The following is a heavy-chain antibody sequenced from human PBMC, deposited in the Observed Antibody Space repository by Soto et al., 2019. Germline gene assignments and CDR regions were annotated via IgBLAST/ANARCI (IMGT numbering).Heavy chain of an antibody. D-gene: IGHD5-12*01. V-gene: IGHV3-48*02. Sequence: GGTLRLSCVASGFTLSSYSMNWVRQAPGKGLDWVSYISRTSSAIYYADSVKGRFTISRDNANNSLSLQMNSLRDEDTAVYYCARDGGYSGYDIDYWGQGTLVTVSS. CDR1: GFTLSSYS. J-gene: IGHJ4*02. CDR2: ISRTSSAI. CDR3: ARDGGYSGYDIDY.